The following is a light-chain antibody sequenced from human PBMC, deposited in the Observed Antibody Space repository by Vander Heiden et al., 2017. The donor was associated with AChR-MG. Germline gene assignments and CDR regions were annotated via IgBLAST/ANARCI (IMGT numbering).Light chain of an antibody. V-gene: IGLV2-14*03. CDR1: SSDVGAFDY. CDR2: DVT. CDR3: NSDAMTSNWV. J-gene: IGLJ3*02. Sequence: QSALTQPASVAGSPGQSLTIPCTGTSSDVGAFDYVSWYQHHPPKAPKLLIYDVTNRPSGVSYRFSGSKSGNTASLTISGRRAEDEAVYYGNSDAMTSNWVFGGGTKVTVL.